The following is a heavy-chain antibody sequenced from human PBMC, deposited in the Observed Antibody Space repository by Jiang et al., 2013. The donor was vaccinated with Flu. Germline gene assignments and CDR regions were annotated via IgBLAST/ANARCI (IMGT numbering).Heavy chain of an antibody. J-gene: IGHJ5*01. CDR1: GFTFSGSA. CDR3: TAQQLWLPGGGGLDS. Sequence: VQLLESGGGLVQPGGSLKLSCAASGFTFSGSAMHWVRQASGKGLEWLGRIRGKANSYATAYAASVKGRFTISRDDSENTAYLQMNSLKTEDTAVYYCTAQQLWLPGGGGLDSWGQGNPGHRLL. V-gene: IGHV3-73*01. D-gene: IGHD5-18*01. CDR2: IRGKANSYAT.